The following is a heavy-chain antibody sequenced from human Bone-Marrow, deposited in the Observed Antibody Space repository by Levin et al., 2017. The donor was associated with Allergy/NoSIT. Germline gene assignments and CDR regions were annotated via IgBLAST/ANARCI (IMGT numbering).Heavy chain of an antibody. D-gene: IGHD3-10*01. CDR1: GFTFSSYW. J-gene: IGHJ6*02. Sequence: GGSLRLSCAASGFTFSSYWMSWVRQAPGKGLEWVANIKQDGSEKYYVDSVKGRFTISRDNAKNSLYLQMNSLRAEDTAVYYCAREGGLLWFGELGMDVWGQGTTVTVSS. CDR3: AREGGLLWFGELGMDV. V-gene: IGHV3-7*01. CDR2: IKQDGSEK.